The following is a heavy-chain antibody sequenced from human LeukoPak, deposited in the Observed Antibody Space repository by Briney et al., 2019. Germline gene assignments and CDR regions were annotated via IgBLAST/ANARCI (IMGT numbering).Heavy chain of an antibody. J-gene: IGHJ6*02. CDR1: GFTFSNYG. Sequence: GGSLRLSCAASGFTFSNYGTHWVRQAPGKGLEWVAVISYDGSNKYYADSVKGRFTISRDNSKNTLYLQMNSLRAEDTAVYYCAKVGDSSSWYYYYAMDVWGQGTTVTVSS. D-gene: IGHD6-13*01. CDR3: AKVGDSSSWYYYYAMDV. CDR2: ISYDGSNK. V-gene: IGHV3-30*18.